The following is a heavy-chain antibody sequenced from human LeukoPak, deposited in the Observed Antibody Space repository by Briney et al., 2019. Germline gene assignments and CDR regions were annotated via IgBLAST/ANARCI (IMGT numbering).Heavy chain of an antibody. Sequence: GGSLRLSCAASGFTFSSYSMNWVRQAPGKGLEWVSSISSSSSYIYYSDSVKGRFTISRDNAKNSLYLQMNSLRAEDTAVYYCARGVAARPSDYFDYWGQGTLVTVSS. CDR3: ARGVAARPSDYFDY. V-gene: IGHV3-21*01. J-gene: IGHJ4*02. CDR1: GFTFSSYS. CDR2: ISSSSSYI. D-gene: IGHD6-6*01.